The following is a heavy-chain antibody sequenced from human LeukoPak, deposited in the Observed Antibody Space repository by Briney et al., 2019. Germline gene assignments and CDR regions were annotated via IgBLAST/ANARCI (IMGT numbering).Heavy chain of an antibody. CDR1: GFTFSSYW. J-gene: IGHJ6*02. CDR3: AKGLRSSSLQPGMDV. V-gene: IGHV3-74*01. CDR2: INSDGSST. Sequence: QPGGSLRLSCAASGFTFSSYWMHWVRQAPGKGQVWVSRINSDGSSTSYADSVKGRFTISRDNAKNTLYLQMNSLRAEDTAVYYCAKGLRSSSLQPGMDVWGQGTTVTVSS. D-gene: IGHD6-13*01.